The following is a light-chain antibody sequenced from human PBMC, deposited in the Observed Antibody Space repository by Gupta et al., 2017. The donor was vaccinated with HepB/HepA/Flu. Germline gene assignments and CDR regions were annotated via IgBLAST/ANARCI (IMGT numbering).Light chain of an antibody. Sequence: EIVLTQSPGTLSLSPGERATLSCRASQSVSRSYLAWYQQKPGRAPKLLIYGASSRATGIPDRFSGSGDGTDFTLTISRLEPEDFAVYYCQQEGSSPRGLTFGGGTKVEIK. CDR1: QSVSRSY. V-gene: IGKV3-20*01. CDR3: QQEGSSPRGLT. J-gene: IGKJ4*01. CDR2: GAS.